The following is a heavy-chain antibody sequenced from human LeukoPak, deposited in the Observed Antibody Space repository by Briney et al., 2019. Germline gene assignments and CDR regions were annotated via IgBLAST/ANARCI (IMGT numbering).Heavy chain of an antibody. CDR1: GGSISSYY. V-gene: IGHV4-59*01. J-gene: IGHJ3*02. CDR3: ARGGFSGSYLDDAFDI. CDR2: IYYSGST. Sequence: SETLSLTCTVSGGSISSYYWSWIRQPPGKGLEWIGYIYYSGSTNYNPSLKSRVTISVDTSKNQFSLKLSSVTAADTAVYYCARGGFSGSYLDDAFDIWGQGTMVTVSS. D-gene: IGHD1-26*01.